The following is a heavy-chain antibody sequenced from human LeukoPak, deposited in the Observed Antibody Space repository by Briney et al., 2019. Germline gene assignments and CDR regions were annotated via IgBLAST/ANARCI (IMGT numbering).Heavy chain of an antibody. CDR1: GGSISSYY. Sequence: SETLSLTCTVSGGSISSYYWSWIRQPPGKGLEWIGYIYYSGSTNYNPSLKSRVTISVDTSKNQFSLKLSSVTAADTAVYYCAGTYYDFWSGYQDAYYGTDVWGQGTTVTVSS. CDR3: AGTYYDFWSGYQDAYYGTDV. J-gene: IGHJ6*02. V-gene: IGHV4-59*01. D-gene: IGHD3-3*01. CDR2: IYYSGST.